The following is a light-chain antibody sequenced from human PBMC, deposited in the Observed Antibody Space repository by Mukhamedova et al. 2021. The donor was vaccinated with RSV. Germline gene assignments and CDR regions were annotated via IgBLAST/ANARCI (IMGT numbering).Light chain of an antibody. CDR1: NIGSKS. Sequence: GNNIGSKSVHWYQQKPGQAPVLVIYYDSDRPSGIPERFSGSNSGNTATLTISRVEAGDEADYYCQVWDSSSDRVVFGGGTKLTVL. CDR3: QVWDSSSDRVV. J-gene: IGLJ2*01. CDR2: YDS. V-gene: IGLV3-21*04.